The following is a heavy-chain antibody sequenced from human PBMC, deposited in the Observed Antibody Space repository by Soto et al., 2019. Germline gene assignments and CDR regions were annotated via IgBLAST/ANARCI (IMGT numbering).Heavy chain of an antibody. CDR1: GFTFTTYS. CDR3: ARDKPDGVDSFDI. CDR2: IASGHSLT. Sequence: LGGSLRLSCAASGFTFTTYSMAWVRQAPGKGLEWISYIASGHSLTLYADPVKGRFTISRDNAKNSVYLQMSSLRDEDTAVYYCARDKPDGVDSFDIWGQGTMVTVSS. J-gene: IGHJ3*02. V-gene: IGHV3-48*02.